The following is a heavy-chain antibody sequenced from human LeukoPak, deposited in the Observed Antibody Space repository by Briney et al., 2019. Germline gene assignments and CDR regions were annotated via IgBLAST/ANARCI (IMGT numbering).Heavy chain of an antibody. CDR2: VYYSGST. CDR1: GRPVSNYY. Sequence: PSETLSLPCSVSGRPVSNYYWSWIRQPPGKGLAWIGYVYYSGSTNYNPSLKSRVTMFEDKSKNQFPLRLYSVTVADTAVYYCARHFAYSSSSYFDYWGQGSLVTVSS. D-gene: IGHD6-6*01. J-gene: IGHJ4*02. CDR3: ARHFAYSSSSYFDY. V-gene: IGHV4-59*08.